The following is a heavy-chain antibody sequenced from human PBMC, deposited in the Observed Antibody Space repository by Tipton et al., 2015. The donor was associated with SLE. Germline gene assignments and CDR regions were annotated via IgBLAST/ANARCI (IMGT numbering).Heavy chain of an antibody. D-gene: IGHD1-26*01. Sequence: LRLSCSVYDGSFSGYYWTWIRQPPGKGLEWIGEINHSGSTNYNPSLKSRVTMSIDTSKNQFSLKLRSVTAADTAIYYCAREGGGPDYWGQGTLVTVSS. J-gene: IGHJ4*02. CDR3: AREGGGPDY. V-gene: IGHV4-34*01. CDR2: INHSGST. CDR1: DGSFSGYY.